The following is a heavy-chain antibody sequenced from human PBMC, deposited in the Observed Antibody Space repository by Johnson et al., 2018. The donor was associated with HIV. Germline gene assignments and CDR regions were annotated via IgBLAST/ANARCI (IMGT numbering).Heavy chain of an antibody. CDR3: ARDSVILVDGAFDI. Sequence: VHLVESGGGVVQPGRSLRLSCAASGFTVSSNYMSWVRQAPGKGLEWVSVIYSGGSTYYADSVKGRFTISRDNSKNTLYLQMNSLRAEDTAVYYCARDSVILVDGAFDIWGQGTLVTVSS. J-gene: IGHJ3*02. CDR2: IYSGGST. CDR1: GFTVSSNY. V-gene: IGHV3-53*01. D-gene: IGHD2-15*01.